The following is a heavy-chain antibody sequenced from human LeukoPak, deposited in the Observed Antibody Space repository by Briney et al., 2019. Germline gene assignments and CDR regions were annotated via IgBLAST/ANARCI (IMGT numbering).Heavy chain of an antibody. CDR1: GVTFSSYA. J-gene: IGHJ5*02. CDR3: ARAYNWNYLMMAGSWFDP. D-gene: IGHD1-7*01. V-gene: IGHV3-30*04. CDR2: MSYDGSNK. Sequence: PGGSLRLSCAASGVTFSSYAMHWVRQAPGKGLEWVAVMSYDGSNKYYADSVKGRFTISRDNSKNTLYLQMNSLRAEDTAVYYCARAYNWNYLMMAGSWFDPWGQGTLVTVSS.